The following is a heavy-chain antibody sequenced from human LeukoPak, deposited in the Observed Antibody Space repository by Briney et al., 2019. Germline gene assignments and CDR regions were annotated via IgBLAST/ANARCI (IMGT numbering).Heavy chain of an antibody. D-gene: IGHD3-22*01. V-gene: IGHV3-21*01. J-gene: IGHJ4*02. CDR3: ARFNSPYYYDSSGHYFDY. CDR2: ISSSSSYI. Sequence: GGSLRLSCAASGFTFSSYSMNWVRQAPGKGLEWVSSISSSSSYIYYADSVKGRFTISRDNAKNSLYLQMNSLRAEDTAVYYCARFNSPYYYDSSGHYFDYWGQGTLVTVSS. CDR1: GFTFSSYS.